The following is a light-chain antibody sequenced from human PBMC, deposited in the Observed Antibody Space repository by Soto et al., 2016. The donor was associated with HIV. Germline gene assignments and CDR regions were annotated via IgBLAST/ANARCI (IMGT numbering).Light chain of an antibody. V-gene: IGKV2-30*02. J-gene: IGKJ4*01. CDR3: MHSLEIPLT. CDR1: QSLLHTDGNTY. Sequence: DVVMTQSPLSLPVTLGQPASISCRSNQSLLHTDGNTYLNWFQQRPGQSPRRLISKVSNRDSGVPDRFSGSGSGTDFTLKISRVEAEDVGVYYCMHSLEIPLTFGGRTKVEIK. CDR2: KVS.